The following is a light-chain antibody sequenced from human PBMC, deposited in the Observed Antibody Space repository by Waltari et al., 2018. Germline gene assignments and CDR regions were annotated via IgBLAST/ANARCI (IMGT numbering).Light chain of an antibody. Sequence: SYDLTQPPSVSVSPGQTARNTCSGNALPRLYLYWYQQKPGQAPLLLIYKDTQRASGIPERFSGSSSGTTVTLTISGVQAEDEADYYCQSADTDFANHVLFGGGTQLTVL. J-gene: IGLJ2*01. CDR3: QSADTDFANHVL. CDR2: KDT. CDR1: ALPRLY. V-gene: IGLV3-25*03.